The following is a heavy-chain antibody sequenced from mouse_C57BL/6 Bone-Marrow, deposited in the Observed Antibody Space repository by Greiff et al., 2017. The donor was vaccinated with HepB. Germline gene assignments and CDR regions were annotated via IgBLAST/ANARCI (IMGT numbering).Heavy chain of an antibody. J-gene: IGHJ4*01. CDR2: INPSNGGT. CDR3: ARGEDSNYVDYAVDY. Sequence: QVQLQQPGPELVKPGASVKLSCKASGYTFTSYWMHWVKQRPGQGLEWIGNINPSNGGTNYNEKFKSKATLTVDKSSSTAYMQLSSLTSEDSAVYYCARGEDSNYVDYAVDYWGQGTSVTVSS. V-gene: IGHV1-53*01. CDR1: GYTFTSYW. D-gene: IGHD2-5*01.